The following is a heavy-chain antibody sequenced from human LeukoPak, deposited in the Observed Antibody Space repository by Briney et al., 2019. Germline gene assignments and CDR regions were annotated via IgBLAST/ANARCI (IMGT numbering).Heavy chain of an antibody. CDR2: ISATSTFI. CDR3: ATILTGGLVRAGVIDV. V-gene: IGHV3-21*01. D-gene: IGHD3-9*01. J-gene: IGHJ6*02. CDR1: GFTFSRHH. Sequence: GGSLRLSCSASGFTFSRHHMTWVRQAPGKGLEWVSSISATSTFIEDADSVKGRFTISRDNAKNSVYLQMDSLKDEDTAVYYCATILTGGLVRAGVIDVWGQGTTVTVSS.